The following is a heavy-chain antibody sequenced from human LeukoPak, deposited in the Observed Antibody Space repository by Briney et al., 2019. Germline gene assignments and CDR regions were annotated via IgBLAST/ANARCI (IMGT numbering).Heavy chain of an antibody. D-gene: IGHD2-15*01. J-gene: IGHJ4*02. CDR2: ISSSGSTI. CDR3: ARSDNHQDCSGGSCYDY. V-gene: IGHV3-48*03. Sequence: PGGSLRLSCAASGFSFSSYEMNWVRQAPGKGLEWVSYISSSGSTIYYADSVKGRFTISRDNAKNSLYLQMNSLRAEDTAVYYCARSDNHQDCSGGSCYDYWGQGTLVTVSS. CDR1: GFSFSSYE.